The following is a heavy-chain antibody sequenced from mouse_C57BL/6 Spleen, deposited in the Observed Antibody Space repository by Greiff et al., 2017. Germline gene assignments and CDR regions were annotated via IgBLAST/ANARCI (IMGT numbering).Heavy chain of an antibody. CDR1: GYTFTSYW. V-gene: IGHV1-55*01. Sequence: QVQLQQPGAELVKPGASVKMSCKASGYTFTSYWITWVKQRPGQGLEWIGDIYPGSGSTNYNEKFKSKATLTVDTSSSTAYMQLSSLTSDDSAVYYCARREYGYGLYDAMDYWGQGTTVTVSS. CDR2: IYPGSGST. D-gene: IGHD2-2*01. CDR3: ARREYGYGLYDAMDY. J-gene: IGHJ4*01.